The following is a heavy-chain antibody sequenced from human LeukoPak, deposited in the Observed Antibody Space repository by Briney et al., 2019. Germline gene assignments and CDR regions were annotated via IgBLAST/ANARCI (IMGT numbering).Heavy chain of an antibody. Sequence: PSETLSLTCTVSGDYIRSSSYYWGWIRQPPGKGLEWIGSIFHSGSTYYNLSLKSRVNISVDPSQNQFSLNLNSVTAADTAVYFCARHFSTDAFDIWGQGTMVTVSS. J-gene: IGHJ3*02. CDR1: GDYIRSSSYY. CDR3: ARHFSTDAFDI. V-gene: IGHV4-39*01. CDR2: IFHSGST. D-gene: IGHD2/OR15-2a*01.